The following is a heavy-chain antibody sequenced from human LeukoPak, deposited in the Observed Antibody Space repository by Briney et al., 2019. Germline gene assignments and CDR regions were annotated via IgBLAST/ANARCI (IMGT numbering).Heavy chain of an antibody. CDR1: GFTFSSYA. D-gene: IGHD4-17*01. V-gene: IGHV3-30-3*01. Sequence: GRSLRLSCAASGFTFSSYAMHWVRQAPGKGLEWVAVISYDGSNKYYADSVKGRFTISRDNSKNALYLQMNSLRAEGTAVYYCARPLHTVTWGCMDVWGQGTTVTVSS. CDR2: ISYDGSNK. CDR3: ARPLHTVTWGCMDV. J-gene: IGHJ6*02.